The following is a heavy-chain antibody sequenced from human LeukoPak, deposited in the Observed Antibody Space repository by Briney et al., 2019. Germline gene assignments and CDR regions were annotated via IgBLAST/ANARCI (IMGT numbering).Heavy chain of an antibody. CDR2: IYPGDSDT. J-gene: IGHJ6*03. Sequence: GESLKISCKGSGYSFTSYWIGWVRQMPGKGLEWMGIIYPGDSDTRYSPSFQGQVTISADKSISTAYLQWSSLKASDTAMYYCARPYYYGSGSRGSHYYYYMGVWGKGTTVTVSS. CDR1: GYSFTSYW. CDR3: ARPYYYGSGSRGSHYYYYMGV. D-gene: IGHD3-10*01. V-gene: IGHV5-51*01.